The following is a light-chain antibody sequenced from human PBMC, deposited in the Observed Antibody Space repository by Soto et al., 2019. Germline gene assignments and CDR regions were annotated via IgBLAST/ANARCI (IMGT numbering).Light chain of an antibody. CDR2: DVT. J-gene: IGLJ1*01. CDR3: SSYTSSSTYV. V-gene: IGLV2-14*01. CDR1: SSDDGGYNY. Sequence: QSALTQPASVSGSPGQSITISCTGTSSDDGGYNYVSWYQQHPGKAPKLMIYDVTNRPSGVSYRFSGSKSGNTASLTVSGLQAEDEADYYCSSYTSSSTYVFGTGTKLTVL.